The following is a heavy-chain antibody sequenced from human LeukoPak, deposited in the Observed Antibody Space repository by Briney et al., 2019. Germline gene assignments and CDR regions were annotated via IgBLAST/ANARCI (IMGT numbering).Heavy chain of an antibody. V-gene: IGHV3-9*01. CDR2: ISWNSGSI. Sequence: PGRSLRLSCAASGFTFDDYAMHWVRQAPGKGLEWVSGISWNSGSIGYADSVKGRFTISRDNAKNSLYLQMNSLRAEDTALYYRAKGSYSGSYYSFDYWGQGTLVTVSS. D-gene: IGHD1-26*01. CDR1: GFTFDDYA. CDR3: AKGSYSGSYYSFDY. J-gene: IGHJ4*02.